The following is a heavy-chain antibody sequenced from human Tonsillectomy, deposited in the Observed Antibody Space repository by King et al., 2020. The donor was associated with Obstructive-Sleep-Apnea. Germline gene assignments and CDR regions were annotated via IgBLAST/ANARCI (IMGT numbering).Heavy chain of an antibody. CDR3: ARDDIAAAGEYFEH. CDR2: ITYDGSSK. V-gene: IGHV3-30*04. CDR1: GFTFSTYA. J-gene: IGHJ1*01. D-gene: IGHD6-13*01. Sequence: VQLVESGGGVVQPGRSLRLSCTASGFTFSTYAIHWVRQAPGKGLEWVALITYDGSSKYYADSVKGRFTISRDNSKNTLYLQMNSLRAEDTAVYYCARDDIAAAGEYFEHWGQGTLVTVSS.